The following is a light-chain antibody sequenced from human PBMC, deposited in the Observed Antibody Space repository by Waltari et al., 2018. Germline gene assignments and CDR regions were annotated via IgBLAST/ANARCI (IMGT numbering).Light chain of an antibody. CDR2: AAS. CDR3: LQDYNYPRT. Sequence: AIQMTQSPSSLSASVGDRVTITCRASQGIRNGLGWYQQKPGKAPKLLIYAASSLQSGVPSRCSGSGSGTDFTLTISSLQPEDFATYYCLQDYNYPRTFGQGTKVEIK. V-gene: IGKV1-6*01. J-gene: IGKJ1*01. CDR1: QGIRNG.